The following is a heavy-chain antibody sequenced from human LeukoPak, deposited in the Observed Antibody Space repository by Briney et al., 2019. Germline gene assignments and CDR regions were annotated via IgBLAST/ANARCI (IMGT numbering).Heavy chain of an antibody. V-gene: IGHV1-69*06. CDR3: ARVLPGARGYYYYYMDV. J-gene: IGHJ6*03. CDR1: GGTFSSYA. D-gene: IGHD1-26*01. CDR2: IIPIFGTA. Sequence: SVKVSCKASGGTFSSYAISWVRQAPGQGLEWMGGIIPIFGTANYAQKFQGRVTITADKSTSTAYMERSSLRSEDTAVYYCARVLPGARGYYYYYMDVWGKGTTVTVSS.